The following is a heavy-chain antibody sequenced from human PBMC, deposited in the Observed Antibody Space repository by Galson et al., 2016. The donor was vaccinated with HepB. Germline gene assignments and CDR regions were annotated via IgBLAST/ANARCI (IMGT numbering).Heavy chain of an antibody. CDR3: ARREGVSGNSLFDP. D-gene: IGHD2/OR15-2a*01. CDR2: VHHTGRT. Sequence: SETLSLTCTVSGASIDSRNWWSWVRQPPGKGLEWIGEVHHTGRTHYNPSPKSRVFISVDKTKKQFSLTLSSVTAADTAVYFCARREGVSGNSLFDPWGQGTPVTVSS. V-gene: IGHV4-4*02. J-gene: IGHJ5*02. CDR1: GASIDSRNW.